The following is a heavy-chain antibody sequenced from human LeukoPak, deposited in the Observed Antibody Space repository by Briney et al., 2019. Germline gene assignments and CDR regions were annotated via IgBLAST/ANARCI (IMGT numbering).Heavy chain of an antibody. CDR2: ISSSGSTI. J-gene: IGHJ4*02. Sequence: GGSLRLSCAASGFTVSSNYMSWVRQAPGKGLEWVSYISSSGSTIYYADSVKGRFTISRDNAKNSLYLQMNSLRAEDTAVYYCARGLPMGIAAAGTGEDYWGQGTLVTVSS. CDR1: GFTVSSNY. D-gene: IGHD6-13*01. V-gene: IGHV3-11*01. CDR3: ARGLPMGIAAAGTGEDY.